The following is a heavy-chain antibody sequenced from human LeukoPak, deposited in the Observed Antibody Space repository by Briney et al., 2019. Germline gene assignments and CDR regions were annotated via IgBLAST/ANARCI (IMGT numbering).Heavy chain of an antibody. CDR3: ARAPYTIFGAMDV. V-gene: IGHV3-48*03. J-gene: IGHJ6*03. CDR1: GFTFSSYE. D-gene: IGHD3-3*01. Sequence: RPGGSLRLSCAASGFTFSSYEMNWVRQAPGKGLEWVSYISSSGSTIYYADSVKGRFTISRDNAKNSQYLQMNSLRAEDTAVYYCARAPYTIFGAMDVWGKGTTVTVSS. CDR2: ISSSGSTI.